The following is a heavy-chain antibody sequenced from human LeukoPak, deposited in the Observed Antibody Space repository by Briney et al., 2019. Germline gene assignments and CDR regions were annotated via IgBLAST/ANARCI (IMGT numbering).Heavy chain of an antibody. D-gene: IGHD5-12*01. V-gene: IGHV4-59*01. CDR1: GGSISGYY. J-gene: IGHJ4*02. Sequence: TSETLSLTCTVSGGSISGYYWSWIRQPPGKGLEWIGYIYYTGNTKYNPSLKSRVTISEDTSKNQFSLKLSSVTAADTAVYYCVRLVGGDIDYWGQGTLVTVSS. CDR3: VRLVGGDIDY. CDR2: IYYTGNT.